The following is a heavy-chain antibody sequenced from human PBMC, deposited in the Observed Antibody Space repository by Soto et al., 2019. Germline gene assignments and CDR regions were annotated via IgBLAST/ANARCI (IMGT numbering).Heavy chain of an antibody. D-gene: IGHD2-15*01. CDR3: ARGGCSGGSCYSGGYYYYGMDV. J-gene: IGHJ6*02. CDR1: GGTFSSYA. Sequence: ASVKVSCKASGGTFSSYAISWVRQAPGQGLEWMGGIIPIFGTANYAQKFQGRVTITADESTSTAYMELSSLRSEDTAVYYCARGGCSGGSCYSGGYYYYGMDVWGQGTTVTVSS. CDR2: IIPIFGTA. V-gene: IGHV1-69*13.